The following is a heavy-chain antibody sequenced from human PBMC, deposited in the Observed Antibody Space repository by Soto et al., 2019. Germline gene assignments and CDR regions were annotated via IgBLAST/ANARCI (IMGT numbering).Heavy chain of an antibody. CDR1: GFTFSSYA. CDR3: AKRGRTDV. J-gene: IGHJ6*02. V-gene: IGHV3-23*01. Sequence: LRLSCAASGFTFSSYAMNWVRQAPGKGLEWVSLISGSGDTTYYADSVRGRFTISRDNSKNTLYVHMNSLRAEDTAVYYCAKRGRTDVWGQGTTVTVSS. CDR2: ISGSGDTT.